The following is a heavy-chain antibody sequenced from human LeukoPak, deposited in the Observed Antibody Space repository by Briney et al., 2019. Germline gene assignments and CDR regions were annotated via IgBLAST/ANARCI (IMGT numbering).Heavy chain of an antibody. CDR1: GFTFSSYG. CDR2: IRYDGSNK. J-gene: IGHJ3*02. V-gene: IGHV3-30*02. Sequence: GGSLRLSCAASGFTFSSYGMHWVRQAPGKGLELVAFIRYDGSNKYYADSVKGRFSISRDKSKNTVYLQMNSLRAEDTAVYYCARELREHGVFDIWGQGTMVTVSS. D-gene: IGHD1-26*01. CDR3: ARELREHGVFDI.